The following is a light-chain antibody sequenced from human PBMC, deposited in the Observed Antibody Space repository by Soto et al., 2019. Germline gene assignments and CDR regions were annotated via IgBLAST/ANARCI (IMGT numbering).Light chain of an antibody. CDR2: GAS. J-gene: IGKJ5*01. Sequence: EIVLTQSPGTLSLSPGDRATLSCRASQSVSSSYLAWYQQKPGQAPRLLIYGASSRATGIPVRFSGSGSGTDFTLTISRLEPEDFAVYYCQHFSNSPSITFGQGTRLEIK. CDR3: QHFSNSPSIT. V-gene: IGKV3-20*01. CDR1: QSVSSSY.